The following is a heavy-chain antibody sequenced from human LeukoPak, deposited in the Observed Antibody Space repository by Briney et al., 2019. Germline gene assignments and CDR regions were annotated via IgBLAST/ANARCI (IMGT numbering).Heavy chain of an antibody. CDR3: ARGTFDY. CDR2: IYYSGST. J-gene: IGHJ4*02. Sequence: PSETLSLTCTVSGGSISSYYWSWIRQPPGKGLEWIGYIYYSGSTNYNPSLKSRVAISVDTSKNQFSLKLSSVTAADTAVYYCARGTFDYWGQGTLVTVSS. CDR1: GGSISSYY. V-gene: IGHV4-59*01.